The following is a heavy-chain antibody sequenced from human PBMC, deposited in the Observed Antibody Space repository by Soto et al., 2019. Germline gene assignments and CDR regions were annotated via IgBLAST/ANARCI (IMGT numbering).Heavy chain of an antibody. V-gene: IGHV1-3*01. CDR2: INASNGNT. Sequence: GASVKVSCKASGGTFSSYAISWVRQAPGQRLEWMGWINASNGNTKYSQEFQGRVTITRDTSASTAYMELSSLRSEDTAVYYCARDENRYYYGMDVWGQGTTVTVSS. CDR1: GGTFSSYA. CDR3: ARDENRYYYGMDV. J-gene: IGHJ6*02.